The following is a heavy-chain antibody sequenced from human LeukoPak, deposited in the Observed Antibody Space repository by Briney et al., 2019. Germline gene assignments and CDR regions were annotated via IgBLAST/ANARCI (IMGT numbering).Heavy chain of an antibody. CDR2: ISYDGSNK. J-gene: IGHJ4*02. D-gene: IGHD3-10*01. Sequence: GGSLRLSYAASGFTFSSYAMHWVRQAPGKGLEWVAVISYDGSNKYYADSVKGRFTISRDNSKNTLYLQMNSLRAEDTAVYYCASYYGSGVDYWGQGTLVTVSS. V-gene: IGHV3-30-3*01. CDR1: GFTFSSYA. CDR3: ASYYGSGVDY.